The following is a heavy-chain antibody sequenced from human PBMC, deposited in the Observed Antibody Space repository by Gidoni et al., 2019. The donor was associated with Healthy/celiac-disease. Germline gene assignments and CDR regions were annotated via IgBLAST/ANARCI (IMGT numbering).Heavy chain of an antibody. CDR2: INWNGGST. D-gene: IGHD5-12*01. Sequence: EVQLVESGGGVVRPGGSLRLSCAASGITFDDYGMSWCRQAPGKGLEWVSGINWNGGSTGYADSVKGRFTISRDNAKNSLYLQMNSLRAEDTALYYCARVGYRHICDAFDIWGQGTMVTVSS. J-gene: IGHJ3*02. CDR3: ARVGYRHICDAFDI. CDR1: GITFDDYG. V-gene: IGHV3-20*04.